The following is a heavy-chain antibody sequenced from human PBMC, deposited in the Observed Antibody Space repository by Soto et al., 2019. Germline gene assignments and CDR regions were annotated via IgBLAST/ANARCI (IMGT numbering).Heavy chain of an antibody. Sequence: PGGSLRLSCAASGFPFSSYAMTWVRQAPGKGLEWVSAITRSGSDTNYEDSVKGRFTISRDNSKNTLHLQMNSLRAVDTAVYYCAKPPDYNWNDYWGQGTLVTVSS. J-gene: IGHJ4*02. CDR3: AKPPDYNWNDY. CDR1: GFPFSSYA. D-gene: IGHD1-20*01. V-gene: IGHV3-23*01. CDR2: ITRSGSDT.